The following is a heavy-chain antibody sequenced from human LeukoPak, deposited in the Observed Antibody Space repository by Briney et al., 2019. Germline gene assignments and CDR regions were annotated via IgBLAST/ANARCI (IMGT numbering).Heavy chain of an antibody. Sequence: SETLSLTCTVSGGSFSSYYWSWIRQPPGKGLECVGYIYYSGNTNYNPSLKSRVTISVDTSKNQFSLKLTSVIAADTAVYYCARYGDTRFDPWGQGTLVTVSS. V-gene: IGHV4-59*01. D-gene: IGHD4-17*01. CDR1: GGSFSSYY. CDR2: IYYSGNT. J-gene: IGHJ5*02. CDR3: ARYGDTRFDP.